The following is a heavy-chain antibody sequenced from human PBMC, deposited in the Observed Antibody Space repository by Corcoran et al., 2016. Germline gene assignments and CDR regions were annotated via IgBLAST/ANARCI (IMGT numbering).Heavy chain of an antibody. Sequence: QVQLVESGGGVVQPGRSLTLSCVGSGFTFSSYGMYWVRQAPGKGLEWVSVISSDGSNKYYIDSVKGRFTISRDDSKNTLYLQMNSLRIEDTAVYFCARPTTSTCDALRAWGQGTLVTVSS. CDR3: ARPTTSTCDALRA. V-gene: IGHV3-30*03. CDR1: GFTFSSYG. D-gene: IGHD2-2*01. CDR2: ISSDGSNK. J-gene: IGHJ5*02.